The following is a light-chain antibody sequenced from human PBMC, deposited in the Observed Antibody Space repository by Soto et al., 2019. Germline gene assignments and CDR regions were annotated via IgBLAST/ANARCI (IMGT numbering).Light chain of an antibody. CDR3: SSFAGTNSFV. CDR2: EVT. Sequence: QSVLTQPPSASGSPGQSVTISCTGTTSDICAYNYVSWYQQRPGKAPKLIIYEVTRRPSGVPDRIFGSKSYTTASLTVSGLQAEDEADYYCSSFAGTNSFVFGTGTKVTVL. V-gene: IGLV2-8*01. CDR1: TSDICAYNY. J-gene: IGLJ1*01.